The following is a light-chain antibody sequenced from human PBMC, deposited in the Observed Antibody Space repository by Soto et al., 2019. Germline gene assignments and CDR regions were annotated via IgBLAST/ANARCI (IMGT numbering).Light chain of an antibody. Sequence: EIVLTQSPGTLSLSPGERATLSCRASQSVSSSYLAWYQQKPGQAPRLLIYGASSRATGIPDRFSGSGSGIDFTLTISRLEPEDFAVYYCQQYGSSPRTFGGGTKVDI. J-gene: IGKJ4*01. CDR3: QQYGSSPRT. CDR2: GAS. V-gene: IGKV3-20*01. CDR1: QSVSSSY.